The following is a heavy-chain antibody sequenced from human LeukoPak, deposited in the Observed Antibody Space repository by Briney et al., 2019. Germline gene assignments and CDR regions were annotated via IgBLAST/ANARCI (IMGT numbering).Heavy chain of an antibody. Sequence: ASVKVSCKASGYTFTSYGISWVRQAPGQGLEWMGWISAYNGNTNYAQKLQGRVTMTTDTSTSTAYMELSSLRSEDTAMYYCARRRGNSYRSYYYYMDVWGKGTTVTVSS. CDR3: ARRRGNSYRSYYYYMDV. CDR1: GYTFTSYG. D-gene: IGHD5-18*01. J-gene: IGHJ6*03. V-gene: IGHV1-18*01. CDR2: ISAYNGNT.